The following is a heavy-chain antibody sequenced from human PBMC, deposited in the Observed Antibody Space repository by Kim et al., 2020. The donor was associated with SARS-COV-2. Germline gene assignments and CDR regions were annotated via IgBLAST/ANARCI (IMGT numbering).Heavy chain of an antibody. Sequence: ASVKVSCKASGYTFTSYAMHWVRQAPGQRLEWMGWINAGNGNTKYSQKFQGRVTITRDTSASTAYMELSSLRSEDTAVYYCARTLGLWFGELLVWDDPALFFDYWGQGTLVTVSS. CDR2: INAGNGNT. J-gene: IGHJ4*02. V-gene: IGHV1-3*01. CDR3: ARTLGLWFGELLVWDDPALFFDY. D-gene: IGHD3-10*01. CDR1: GYTFTSYA.